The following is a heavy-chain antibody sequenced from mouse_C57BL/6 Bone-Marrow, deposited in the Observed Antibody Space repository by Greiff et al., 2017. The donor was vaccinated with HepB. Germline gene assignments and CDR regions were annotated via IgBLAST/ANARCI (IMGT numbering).Heavy chain of an antibody. CDR2: IYPRSGST. CDR3: ARDYYGSSFYWYFDV. Sequence: QVQLQQPGAELVKPGASVKMSCKASGYTFTSYWITWVKQRPGQGLEWIGDIYPRSGSTNYNEKFKSKATLTVDTSSSTAYMQLSSLTSEDSAVYYCARDYYGSSFYWYFDVWGTGTTVTVSS. V-gene: IGHV1-55*01. D-gene: IGHD1-1*01. J-gene: IGHJ1*03. CDR1: GYTFTSYW.